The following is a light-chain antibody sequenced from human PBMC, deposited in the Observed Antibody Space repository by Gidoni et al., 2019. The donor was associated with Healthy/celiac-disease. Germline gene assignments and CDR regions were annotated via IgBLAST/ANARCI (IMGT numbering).Light chain of an antibody. CDR3: QQYKSYPWT. CDR1: QSISSW. Sequence: DIQMPQSPSTLSASVGDRVPITCRASQSISSWLAWYQQKPGKAPKLLIYNASSLESGVPARFSGSGSGTEFTLTISSMQPDDFATYYCQQYKSYPWTFGQGTKVEIK. CDR2: NAS. V-gene: IGKV1-5*03. J-gene: IGKJ1*01.